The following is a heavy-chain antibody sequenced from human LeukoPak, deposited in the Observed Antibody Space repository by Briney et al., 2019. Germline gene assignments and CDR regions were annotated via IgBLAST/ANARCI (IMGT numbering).Heavy chain of an antibody. CDR2: INHSGST. CDR1: GGWFSGYY. CDR3: AREQWLVRKGAFDI. Sequence: SETLSLTCAVYGGWFSGYYCSWIHQPPGKGLEWIGEINHSGSTNYNPSLTSRVTISVDTSKNPFSLKLSSVTAADTAVYYCAREQWLVRKGAFDIWGQGTMVTVSS. V-gene: IGHV4-34*01. J-gene: IGHJ3*02. D-gene: IGHD6-19*01.